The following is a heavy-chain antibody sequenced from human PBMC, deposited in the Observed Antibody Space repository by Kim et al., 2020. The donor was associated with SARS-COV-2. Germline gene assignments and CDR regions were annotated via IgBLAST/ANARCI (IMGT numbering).Heavy chain of an antibody. J-gene: IGHJ5*02. CDR3: ARASLRITMIVVVTSEGWFDP. Sequence: SETLSLTCTVSGGSISSSSYYWGWIRQPPGKGLEWIGSIYYSGSTYYNPSLKSRVTISVDTSENQFSLKLSSVTAADTAVYYCARASLRITMIVVVTSEGWFDPWGQGTLVTVSS. CDR2: IYYSGST. D-gene: IGHD3-22*01. V-gene: IGHV4-39*01. CDR1: GGSISSSSYY.